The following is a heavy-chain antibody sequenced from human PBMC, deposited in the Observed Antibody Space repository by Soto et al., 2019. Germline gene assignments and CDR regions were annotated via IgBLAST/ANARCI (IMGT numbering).Heavy chain of an antibody. CDR2: IYHDGST. J-gene: IGHJ4*02. Sequence: QVHLQESGPGLVKPSGTLSLTCAVSGASISNNNWWTWVRQPPGKGLQWIGEIYHDGSTHYNPSLKGRVTISVDKSKNQFSLRLTSVTAADTAIYYCVRDPSGSGLDFDSWGQGTLVTVFS. D-gene: IGHD6-19*01. CDR3: VRDPSGSGLDFDS. CDR1: GASISNNNW. V-gene: IGHV4-4*02.